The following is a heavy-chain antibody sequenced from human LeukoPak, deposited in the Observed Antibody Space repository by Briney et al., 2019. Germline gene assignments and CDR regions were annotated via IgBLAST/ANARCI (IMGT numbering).Heavy chain of an antibody. CDR1: GYTFSSYY. CDR3: VRDSGSYSCGD. J-gene: IGHJ4*02. Sequence: ASVKVSCKASGYTFSSYYMHWVRQAPEQGLEWMGIINPSGDSTSYAQMFQGRVTMTRDTPTSTVYMELSSLRSEDTALYYCVRDSGSYSCGDWGQGTLVTVSS. D-gene: IGHD1-26*01. V-gene: IGHV1-46*01. CDR2: INPSGDST.